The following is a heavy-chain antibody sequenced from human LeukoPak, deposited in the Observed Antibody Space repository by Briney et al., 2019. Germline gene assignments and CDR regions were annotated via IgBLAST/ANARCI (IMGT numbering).Heavy chain of an antibody. V-gene: IGHV3-23*01. CDR3: ARGRIIRGYFDY. D-gene: IGHD2/OR15-2a*01. CDR1: GSTFSSHA. Sequence: PGGSLRLSCAASGSTFSSHAMSWVRQAPGKGLEWVSTISADGGITYYADSVKGRFTISRDNSKNTLYLQMNSLRAEDTALYYCARGRIIRGYFDYWGQGTLVTVSS. J-gene: IGHJ4*02. CDR2: ISADGGIT.